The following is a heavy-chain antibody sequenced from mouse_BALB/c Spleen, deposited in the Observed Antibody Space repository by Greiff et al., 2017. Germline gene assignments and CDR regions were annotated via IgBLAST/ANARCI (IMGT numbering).Heavy chain of an antibody. CDR2: IDPENGNT. CDR1: GFNIKDYY. CDR3: AAYYRFYAMDY. J-gene: IGHJ4*01. V-gene: IGHV14-1*02. Sequence: EVQRVESGAELVRPGALVKLSCKASGFNIKDYYMHWVKQRPEQGLEWIGWIDPENGNTIYDPKFQGKASITADTSSNTAYLQLSSLTSEDTAVYYCAAYYRFYAMDYWGQGTSVTVSS. D-gene: IGHD2-14*01.